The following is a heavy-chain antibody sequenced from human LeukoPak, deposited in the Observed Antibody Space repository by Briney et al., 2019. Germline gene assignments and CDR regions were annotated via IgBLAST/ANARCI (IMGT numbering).Heavy chain of an antibody. Sequence: GASVKVSCKASGYTFASYDINWVRQATGQGLEWMGWMNPNSGNTGYAQKFQGRVTITTDTSTSTAYMELRSLRSDDTAVYYCARSIEKQYYYDSSGYRTHNWFDPWGQGTLVTVSS. CDR1: GYTFASYD. V-gene: IGHV1-8*03. J-gene: IGHJ5*02. CDR2: MNPNSGNT. CDR3: ARSIEKQYYYDSSGYRTHNWFDP. D-gene: IGHD3-22*01.